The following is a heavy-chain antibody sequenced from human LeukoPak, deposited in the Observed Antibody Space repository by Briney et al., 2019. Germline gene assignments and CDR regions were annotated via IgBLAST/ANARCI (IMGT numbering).Heavy chain of an antibody. J-gene: IGHJ3*02. V-gene: IGHV4-59*01. CDR3: ARDRRFGGYNAFDI. D-gene: IGHD5-12*01. CDR1: GGSISSYY. CDR2: IYYSGST. Sequence: SEPLSLTCTASGGSISSYYWSWIRQPPGKGLEWIGYIYYSGSTNYNPSLKSRVTISVDTSKNQFSLKLSSVAAADTAVYYCARDRRFGGYNAFDIWGQGTMVTVSS.